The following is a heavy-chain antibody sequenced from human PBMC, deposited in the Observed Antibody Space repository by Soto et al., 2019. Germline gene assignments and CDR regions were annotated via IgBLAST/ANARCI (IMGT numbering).Heavy chain of an antibody. V-gene: IGHV3-48*03. CDR2: IGLSGDTI. CDR1: GFSFTNYE. CDR3: ARESFSASPNFFDY. Sequence: GGSLRLSCGVSGFSFTNYEMNWVRQAPGKGLEWIAYIGLSGDTIYYADSVKGRFTISRDHAKNSLELQMNSLRADDTALYYCARESFSASPNFFDYWGRGTQVTVSS. J-gene: IGHJ4*02. D-gene: IGHD3-16*01.